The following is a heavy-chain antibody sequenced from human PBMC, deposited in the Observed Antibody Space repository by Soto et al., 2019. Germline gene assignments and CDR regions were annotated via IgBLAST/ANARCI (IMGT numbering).Heavy chain of an antibody. CDR2: ISYDGSNK. D-gene: IGHD3-3*01. Sequence: GGSRRLSCAASGFTFSSYGMHWVRQAPGKGLEWVAVISYDGSNKYYADSVKGRFTISRDNSKNTLYLQMNSRRAEDTAVYYSGTDTPPPTYYDSWSRYRPWVYYGMDVWGQGTTVTVSS. CDR1: GFTFSSYG. J-gene: IGHJ6*02. V-gene: IGHV3-30*03. CDR3: GTDTPPPTYYDSWSRYRPWVYYGMDV.